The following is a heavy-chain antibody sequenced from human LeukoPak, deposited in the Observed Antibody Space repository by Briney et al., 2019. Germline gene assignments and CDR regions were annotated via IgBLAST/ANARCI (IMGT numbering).Heavy chain of an antibody. CDR1: GFNFSTFW. V-gene: IGHV3-7*01. CDR3: AREGRNADIPTVTRNGDALDI. Sequence: GGSLRLSCAASGFNFSTFWMNWVRQVPGKGLEWVANIRQDGGETFYVDSVSGRFTISRDNAKNSLFLQMNSLRVEDTAVYYCAREGRNADIPTVTRNGDALDIWGQGTVLTVSS. J-gene: IGHJ3*02. CDR2: IRQDGGET. D-gene: IGHD5-12*01.